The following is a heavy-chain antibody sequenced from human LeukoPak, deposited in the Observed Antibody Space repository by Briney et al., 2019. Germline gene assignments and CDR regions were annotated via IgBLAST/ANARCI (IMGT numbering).Heavy chain of an antibody. CDR1: GYTFTSYG. CDR2: ISAYNGNT. V-gene: IGHV1-18*01. D-gene: IGHD3-10*01. J-gene: IGHJ4*02. CDR3: ARDRYYYGSGSYYFDY. Sequence: ASVKVSYKASGYTFTSYGISWVRQAPGQGLEWMGWISAYNGNTNYAQKLRGRVTMTTDTSTSTAYMELRSLRSDDTAVYYCARDRYYYGSGSYYFDYWGQGTLVTVSS.